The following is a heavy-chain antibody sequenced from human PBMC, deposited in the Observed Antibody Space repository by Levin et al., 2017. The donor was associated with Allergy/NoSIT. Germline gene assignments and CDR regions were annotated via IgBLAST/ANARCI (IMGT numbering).Heavy chain of an antibody. CDR1: GFTFSSYA. Sequence: GGSLRLSCAASGFTFSSYAMSWVRQAPGKGLEWVSAISGSGGSTYYADSVKGRFTISRDNSKNTLYLQMNSLRAEDTAVYYCAKGGILDDSSGYYPDPIDYWGQGTLVTVSS. J-gene: IGHJ4*02. D-gene: IGHD3-22*01. V-gene: IGHV3-23*01. CDR3: AKGGILDDSSGYYPDPIDY. CDR2: ISGSGGST.